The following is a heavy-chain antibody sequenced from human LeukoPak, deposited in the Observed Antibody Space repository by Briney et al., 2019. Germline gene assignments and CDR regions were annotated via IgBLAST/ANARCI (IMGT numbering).Heavy chain of an antibody. CDR1: GGSISSSSYY. V-gene: IGHV4-39*01. J-gene: IGHJ4*02. D-gene: IGHD3-9*01. Sequence: ETLSLTCTVSGGSISSSSYYWGWIRQPPGKGLEWIGSIYYSGSTYYNPSLKSRVTISVDTSKNQFSLKLSSVTAADTAVCYCARQGYDILTGYNDYWGQGTLVTVSS. CDR2: IYYSGST. CDR3: ARQGYDILTGYNDY.